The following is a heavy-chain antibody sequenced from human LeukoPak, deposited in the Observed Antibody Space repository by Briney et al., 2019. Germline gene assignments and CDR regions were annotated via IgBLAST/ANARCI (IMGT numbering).Heavy chain of an antibody. CDR3: ARRCTNGICQDGMDV. J-gene: IGHJ6*02. CDR1: GDTFTSYA. Sequence: SVKVSCKASGDTFTSYAISWVRQAPGQGLGWMGRIIPILGIANYAQKFQGRVPITADKSTRTAYMELRSLRSENTAGYDCARRCTNGICQDGMDVWGQGTTVTVSS. D-gene: IGHD2-8*01. V-gene: IGHV1-69*04. CDR2: IIPILGIA.